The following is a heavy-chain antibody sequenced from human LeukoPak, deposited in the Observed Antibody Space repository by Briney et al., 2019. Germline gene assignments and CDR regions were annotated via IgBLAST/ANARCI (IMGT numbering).Heavy chain of an antibody. Sequence: ASAKVSCKASGYTFTGYYMHWVRQAPGQGLEWMGWINPNSGGTNYAQKFQGRVTMTRDTSISTAYMELSRLRSDDTAVYYCARDGGPGLSGSQGDFDYWGQGTLVTVSS. CDR3: ARDGGPGLSGSQGDFDY. D-gene: IGHD1-26*01. J-gene: IGHJ4*02. CDR2: INPNSGGT. V-gene: IGHV1-2*02. CDR1: GYTFTGYY.